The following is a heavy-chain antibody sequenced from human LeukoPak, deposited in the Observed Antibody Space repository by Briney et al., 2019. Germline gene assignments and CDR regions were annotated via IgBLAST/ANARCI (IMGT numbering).Heavy chain of an antibody. J-gene: IGHJ4*02. V-gene: IGHV3-64D*06. D-gene: IGHD3-16*02. Sequence: GGSLRLSCSASGFTFSSYAMHWVRQAPGKGLEYVSAIISNGGSTYYADSVKGRFTISRDNSKNTLYLQMSSLRAEDTAVYYCVKDLYYDYVWGSYHFGDYWGQGTLVTVSS. CDR1: GFTFSSYA. CDR2: IISNGGST. CDR3: VKDLYYDYVWGSYHFGDY.